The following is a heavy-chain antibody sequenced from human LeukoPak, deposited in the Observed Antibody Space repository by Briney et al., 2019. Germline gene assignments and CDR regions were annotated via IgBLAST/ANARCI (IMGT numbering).Heavy chain of an antibody. D-gene: IGHD4-17*01. CDR1: GFTLSSYA. CDR3: AKSPTDYGDYED. J-gene: IGHJ4*02. V-gene: IGHV3-23*01. CDR2: ISGSGGST. Sequence: PGGSLRLSCAASGFTLSSYAMSWVRQAPGKGLEWVSAISGSGGSTYYADSVKGRFTISRDNSKNTLYLQMNSLRAEDTAVYYCAKSPTDYGDYEDWGQGTLVTVSS.